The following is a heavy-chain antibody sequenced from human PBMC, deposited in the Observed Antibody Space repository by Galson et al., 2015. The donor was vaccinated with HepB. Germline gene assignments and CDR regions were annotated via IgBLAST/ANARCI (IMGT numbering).Heavy chain of an antibody. Sequence: SLRLSCAASGFTFGDYAMSWFRQAPGKGLEWVGFIRSKAYGGTTEYAASVKGRFTISRDDSKSIAYLQMNSLKTEDTAVYYCTRVAAGGLLWFGEASPYPFDYWGQGTLVTVSS. V-gene: IGHV3-49*03. CDR3: TRVAAGGLLWFGEASPYPFDY. D-gene: IGHD3-10*01. J-gene: IGHJ4*02. CDR1: GFTFGDYA. CDR2: IRSKAYGGTT.